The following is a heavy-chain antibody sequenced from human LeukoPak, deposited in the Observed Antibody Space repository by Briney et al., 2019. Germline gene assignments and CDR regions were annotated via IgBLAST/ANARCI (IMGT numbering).Heavy chain of an antibody. J-gene: IGHJ5*02. D-gene: IGHD6-13*01. V-gene: IGHV1-2*02. CDR2: INPNSGGT. CDR1: GYTFTVYY. CDR3: ARAPAAAGHNWFDP. Sequence: ASVTVSCKASGYTFTVYYMHWVRQAPGQGLEWMGWINPNSGGTNCAQKFQGRVTMTRDTSISTAYMELSRLRSDDTAVYYCARAPAAAGHNWFDPWGQGTLVTVSS.